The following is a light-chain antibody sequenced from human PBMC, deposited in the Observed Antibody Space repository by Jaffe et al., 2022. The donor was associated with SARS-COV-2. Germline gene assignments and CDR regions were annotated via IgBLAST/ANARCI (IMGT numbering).Light chain of an antibody. CDR3: CSYAGRSTLYV. V-gene: IGLV2-23*02. J-gene: IGLJ1*01. CDR1: SSDVGSFNL. Sequence: QSALTQPASVSGSPGQSITISCTGTSSDVGSFNLVSWYQQHPGKAPKLMIYEVTKRPSGISNRFSGSKSGNTASLTISGLQAEDEADYYCCSYAGRSTLYVFGTGTKVTVL. CDR2: EVT.